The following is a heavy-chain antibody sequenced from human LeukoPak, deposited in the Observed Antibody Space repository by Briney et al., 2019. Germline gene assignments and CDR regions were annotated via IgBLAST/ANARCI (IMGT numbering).Heavy chain of an antibody. D-gene: IGHD4-23*01. CDR2: ISGSGGST. J-gene: IGHJ6*02. Sequence: GGSLRLSCAASGFTFSSYAMSWVRQAPGKGLEWVSAISGSGGSTYYADSVKGRFTISRDNSKNTLYLQMNSLRAEDTAVYYCARDKLTQFRGYGMDVWGQGTTVTVSS. CDR3: ARDKLTQFRGYGMDV. CDR1: GFTFSSYA. V-gene: IGHV3-23*01.